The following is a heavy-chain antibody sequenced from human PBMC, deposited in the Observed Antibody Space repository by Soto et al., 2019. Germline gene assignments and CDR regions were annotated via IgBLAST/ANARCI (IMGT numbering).Heavy chain of an antibody. Sequence: GESLKISCKGSGYSFTSYWISWVRQMPGKGLEWMGRIDPSDSYTNYSPSFQGHVTISADKSISTAYLQWSSLKASDTAMYYCASGRSDIVATVVYYGMDVWGQGTTVTVSS. J-gene: IGHJ6*02. CDR3: ASGRSDIVATVVYYGMDV. D-gene: IGHD5-12*01. CDR1: GYSFTSYW. V-gene: IGHV5-10-1*01. CDR2: IDPSDSYT.